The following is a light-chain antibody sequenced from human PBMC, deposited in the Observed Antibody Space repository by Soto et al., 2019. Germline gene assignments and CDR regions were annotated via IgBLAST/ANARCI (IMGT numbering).Light chain of an antibody. Sequence: AIQLTQSPSSLSASVGDRVTITCRASQGISTYLAWYQQKSREAPKLLIYGASTLESGVPSRFSGSGSGTDFTLTIISLQPEDFAVNYCQQYGSSPRTFGQGTKLEIK. CDR1: QGISTY. J-gene: IGKJ2*02. CDR2: GAS. CDR3: QQYGSSPRT. V-gene: IGKV1-13*02.